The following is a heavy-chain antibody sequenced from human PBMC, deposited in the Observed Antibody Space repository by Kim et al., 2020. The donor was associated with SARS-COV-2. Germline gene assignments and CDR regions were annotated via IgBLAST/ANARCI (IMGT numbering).Heavy chain of an antibody. J-gene: IGHJ4*02. D-gene: IGHD3-10*01. CDR1: GYTFTNYW. CDR3: ARSFYGSRTYYFDY. Sequence: GESLKISCQGSGYTFTNYWIGWVRQKPGKGLEWMGIIYPDDSDTTYSPSFQGQVTISADKSRNIAYLQWSSLKASDTAIYYCARSFYGSRTYYFDYLGQGTLVTVSS. CDR2: IYPDDSDT. V-gene: IGHV5-51*01.